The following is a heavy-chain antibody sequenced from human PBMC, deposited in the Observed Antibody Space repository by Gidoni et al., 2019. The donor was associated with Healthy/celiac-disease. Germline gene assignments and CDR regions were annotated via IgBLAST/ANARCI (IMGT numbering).Heavy chain of an antibody. D-gene: IGHD3-22*01. J-gene: IGHJ3*02. Sequence: EVQLVESGGGLVQPGGSLRLPCASSGFTFSSYSMNWVRPAPGKGLEWVSFISISSSTIYYADSVKGRFTISRDNAKNSLYLQMNSLRDEDTAVYYCARDLGDYYDSSGYGDHAFDIWGQGTMVTVSS. CDR3: ARDLGDYYDSSGYGDHAFDI. V-gene: IGHV3-48*02. CDR1: GFTFSSYS. CDR2: ISISSSTI.